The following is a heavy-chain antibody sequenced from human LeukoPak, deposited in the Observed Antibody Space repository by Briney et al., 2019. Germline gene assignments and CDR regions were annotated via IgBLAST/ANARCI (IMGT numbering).Heavy chain of an antibody. D-gene: IGHD2-21*02. CDR1: GFIFNNYG. CDR3: AKDWAPYCGGDCDFIY. V-gene: IGHV3-30*18. CDR2: ISYDGSNK. Sequence: GRSLRLSCAASGFIFNNYGMHWVRQAPGKGLEWVAVISYDGSNKNYADSVKGRFTISRDSSKNAVYLQMNSLRVEDTAVYYCAKDWAPYCGGDCDFIYWGQGTLVTVCS. J-gene: IGHJ4*02.